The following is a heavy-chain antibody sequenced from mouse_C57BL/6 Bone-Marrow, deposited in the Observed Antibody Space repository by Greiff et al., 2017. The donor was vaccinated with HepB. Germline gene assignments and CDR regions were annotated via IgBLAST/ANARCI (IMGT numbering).Heavy chain of an antibody. CDR1: GFNIKDYY. V-gene: IGHV14-1*01. CDR3: TTDYYGSSSYFDY. Sequence: VQLQQSGAELVRPGASVKLSCTASGFNIKDYYMHWVKQRPEQGLEWIGRIDPEDGDTEYAPKFQGKATMTADTSSTTTYLQLSSLTSEDTAVYYCTTDYYGSSSYFDYWGQGTTLTVSS. CDR2: IDPEDGDT. J-gene: IGHJ2*01. D-gene: IGHD1-1*01.